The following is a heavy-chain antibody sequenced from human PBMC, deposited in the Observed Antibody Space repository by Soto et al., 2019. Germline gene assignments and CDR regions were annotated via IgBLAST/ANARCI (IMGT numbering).Heavy chain of an antibody. D-gene: IGHD3-3*01. J-gene: IGHJ4*02. CDR2: ISSNGGST. Sequence: GGSLRLSCAASGFTFTNYWMHWVRQAPGKGLEYVSAISSNGGSTYYADSAKGRFTISRDNSKNTLYLQMSSLRAEDTAVYYCVKDRGFLEWFLMAWGQGTLVTVSS. V-gene: IGHV3-64D*06. CDR1: GFTFTNYW. CDR3: VKDRGFLEWFLMA.